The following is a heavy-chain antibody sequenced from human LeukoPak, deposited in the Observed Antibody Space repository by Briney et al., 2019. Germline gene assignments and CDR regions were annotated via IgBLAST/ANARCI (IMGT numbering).Heavy chain of an antibody. CDR3: AKKPSSSPYAFFDY. V-gene: IGHV3-23*01. D-gene: IGHD6-13*01. CDR1: GFTFSSYA. J-gene: IGHJ4*02. Sequence: GGSLRLSCAASGFTFSSYAMSWVRQAPGKGLEWVSAISGSGGSTYYADSVKGRFTISRDNSKNTLYLQMSSLRAEDTAVYYCAKKPSSSPYAFFDYWGQGTLVTVSS. CDR2: ISGSGGST.